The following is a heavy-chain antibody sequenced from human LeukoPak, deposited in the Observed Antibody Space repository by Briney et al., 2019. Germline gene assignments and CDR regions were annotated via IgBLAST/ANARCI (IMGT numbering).Heavy chain of an antibody. CDR2: ISAYNGNT. Sequence: ASVKVSCKASGYTFTSYGISWVRQAPGQGLEWMGWISAYNGNTNYAQKLQGRITMTTDTSTSTAYMELRSLRSDDTAVYYCARYYDFWSGSRYMDVGGKGTTVTVSS. V-gene: IGHV1-18*01. CDR3: ARYYDFWSGSRYMDV. D-gene: IGHD3-3*01. J-gene: IGHJ6*03. CDR1: GYTFTSYG.